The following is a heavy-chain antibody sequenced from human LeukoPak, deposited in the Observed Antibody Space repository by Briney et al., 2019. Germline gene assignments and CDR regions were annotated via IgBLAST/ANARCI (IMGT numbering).Heavy chain of an antibody. V-gene: IGHV4-59*01. J-gene: IGHJ3*02. CDR3: ARASLYYYDSSGYLKNAFDI. CDR1: GGSISSYY. CDR2: IYYSGST. Sequence: SETLSLTCAVSGGSISSYYWSWIRQPPGKGLEWIGYIYYSGSTNYNPSLKSRVTISVDTSKNQFSLKLSSVTAADTAVYYCARASLYYYDSSGYLKNAFDIWGQGTMVTVSS. D-gene: IGHD3-22*01.